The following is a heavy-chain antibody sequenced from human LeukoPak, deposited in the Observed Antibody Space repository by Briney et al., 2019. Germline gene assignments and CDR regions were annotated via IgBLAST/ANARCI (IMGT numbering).Heavy chain of an antibody. CDR1: GFTFSSYE. J-gene: IGHJ3*02. CDR3: ARARYSSGWYRAFDI. Sequence: GGSLRLSCAASGFTFSSYEMHWVRQAPGKGLEWVSYISSSGSTIYYADSVKGRFTISRDNAKNSLYLQMNSLRAEDTAVYYCARARYSSGWYRAFDIWGQGTMVTVSS. CDR2: ISSSGSTI. V-gene: IGHV3-48*03. D-gene: IGHD6-19*01.